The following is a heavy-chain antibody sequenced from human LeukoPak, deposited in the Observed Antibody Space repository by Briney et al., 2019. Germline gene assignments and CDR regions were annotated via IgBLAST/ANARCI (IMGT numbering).Heavy chain of an antibody. V-gene: IGHV3-48*03. Sequence: PGGSLRLSCAASGFTFSSYEMNWVRQAPGKGLEWVSYISSSGSTIYYADSVKGRFTISRDNAKNSLYLQMNSLRAEDTAVYYCARDNTGYDILTGHHHFDYWGQGTLVTVSS. CDR2: ISSSGSTI. J-gene: IGHJ4*02. CDR3: ARDNTGYDILTGHHHFDY. D-gene: IGHD3-9*01. CDR1: GFTFSSYE.